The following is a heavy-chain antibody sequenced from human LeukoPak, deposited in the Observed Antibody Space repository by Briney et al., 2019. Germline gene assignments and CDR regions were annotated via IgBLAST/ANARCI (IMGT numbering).Heavy chain of an antibody. CDR3: ATIQRDHAFDI. J-gene: IGHJ3*02. D-gene: IGHD6-25*01. CDR2: INQSGRA. V-gene: IGHV4-34*01. Sequence: XPPXXXLEWIGEINQSGRANYNPSLGSRVSILVDTSKNQFSLKLSSMTAADTAVYFCATIQRDHAFDIWGQGTMVTVSS.